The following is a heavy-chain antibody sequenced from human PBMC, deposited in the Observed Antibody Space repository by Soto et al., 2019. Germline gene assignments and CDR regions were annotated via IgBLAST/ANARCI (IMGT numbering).Heavy chain of an antibody. D-gene: IGHD3-3*01. CDR1: GGSISSGDYY. V-gene: IGHV4-31*03. J-gene: IGHJ5*02. CDR3: ARWWSGSRQGFDP. Sequence: QVQLQESGPVLVKPSQTLSLTCTVSGGSISSGDYYWSWIRQHPGKGLEWIGYIYYSGSTYYNPTLKSRVTISVDTSKTQFSLKLSSVTAADTAVYYCARWWSGSRQGFDPWGQGTLVTVSS. CDR2: IYYSGST.